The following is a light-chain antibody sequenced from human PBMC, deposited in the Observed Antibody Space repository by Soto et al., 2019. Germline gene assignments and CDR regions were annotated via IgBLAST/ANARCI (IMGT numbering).Light chain of an antibody. CDR1: SSDVGGNKF. CDR2: EVN. CDR3: SSFGGSNDVL. Sequence: QSALTQPPSASGSPGQSVTISCTGTSSDVGGNKFVSWYQQQPGKAPRLIIYEVNRRPSGVPDRFSGSKSGNTASLTVSGLQDEDEADYYCSSFGGSNDVLFGGGTKLTVL. V-gene: IGLV2-8*01. J-gene: IGLJ2*01.